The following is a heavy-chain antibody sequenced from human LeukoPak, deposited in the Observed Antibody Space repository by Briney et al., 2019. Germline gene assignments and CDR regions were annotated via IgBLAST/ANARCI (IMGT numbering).Heavy chain of an antibody. D-gene: IGHD6-19*01. CDR2: IIPIFGTA. CDR3: ARARIAVAGFDY. CDR1: GGTFSSYA. Sequence: ASVKVSCKASGGTFSSYAISWVRQAPGQGLEWMGGIIPIFGTANYAQKFQGRVTITADESTSTAYMELSSLRSEDTAVYYCARARIAVAGFDYWGQGTLVTVSS. J-gene: IGHJ4*02. V-gene: IGHV1-69*01.